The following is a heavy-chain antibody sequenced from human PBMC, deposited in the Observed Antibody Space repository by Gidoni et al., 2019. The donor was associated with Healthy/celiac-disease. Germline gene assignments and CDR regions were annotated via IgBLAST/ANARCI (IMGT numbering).Heavy chain of an antibody. D-gene: IGHD2-15*01. J-gene: IGHJ4*02. CDR1: GGSISSSSSY. CDR3: ARHIFYCSGGSCYPLRVDY. V-gene: IGHV4-39*01. CDR2: IYYSGST. Sequence: QLQLEESGPGLVQPSETLSLTCTVSGGSISSSSSYWGWIRPPPGKGLEWIGSIYYSGSTYYDPSLKNRVTISVDTSKNQFSLKLSSVTAADTAVYYCARHIFYCSGGSCYPLRVDYWGQGTLVTVSS.